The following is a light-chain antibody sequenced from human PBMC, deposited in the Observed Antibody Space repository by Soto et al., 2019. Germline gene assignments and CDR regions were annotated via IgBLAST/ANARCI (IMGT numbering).Light chain of an antibody. Sequence: EFVLTQSPATLSLSPGERATLSCRASQSVSSYLAGYQQKPGQAPRLLIYGASRRATGIPDRFSGSASGTDFTLTISRLEPEDFAVYFCQQYSDLPMTFGQGTRLEIK. CDR3: QQYSDLPMT. CDR1: QSVSSY. J-gene: IGKJ5*01. V-gene: IGKV3-20*01. CDR2: GAS.